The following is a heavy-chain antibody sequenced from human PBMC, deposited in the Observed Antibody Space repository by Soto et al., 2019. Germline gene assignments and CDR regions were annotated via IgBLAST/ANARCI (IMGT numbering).Heavy chain of an antibody. V-gene: IGHV3-33*07. CDR2: IWYDGSNK. CDR1: GFTFKTYG. J-gene: IGHJ5*02. Sequence: QVQLVESGGGVVQPGRSLRLSCVASGFTFKTYGMYWVRQAPGKGLEWVAIIWYDGSNKYYADAVKGRFTISRDNSKDTLYLQMDYLTAADTAVYYCCGSYYYVTTGHFYVGPPQSWGQGTLVTVS. D-gene: IGHD3-22*01. CDR3: CGSYYYVTTGHFYVGPPQS.